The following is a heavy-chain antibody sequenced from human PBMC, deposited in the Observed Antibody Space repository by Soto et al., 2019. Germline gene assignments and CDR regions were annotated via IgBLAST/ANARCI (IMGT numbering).Heavy chain of an antibody. D-gene: IGHD2-15*01. V-gene: IGHV3-33*01. Sequence: QVQLVESGGGVVQPGRSLRLSCAASGFTFSSYGMHWVRQAPGKGLEWVAVIWYDGSNKYYADSVKGRFTISRDNSKNTLYLQMNSLRAEDTSVYYCARDGYCSGSSGYAVPVFDYWGQGTLVTVSS. J-gene: IGHJ4*02. CDR1: GFTFSSYG. CDR2: IWYDGSNK. CDR3: ARDGYCSGSSGYAVPVFDY.